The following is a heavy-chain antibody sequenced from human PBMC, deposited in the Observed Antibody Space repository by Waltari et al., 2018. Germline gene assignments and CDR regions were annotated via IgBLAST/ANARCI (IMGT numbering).Heavy chain of an antibody. Sequence: EVQLVESGGGLVQPGGSLRLSCAVYVITLRPHSMHWVRQGPGKGLEWVSYISSSSGSINYADSVKGRFTISRDNAKNSLHLQMNSLRAEDTAIYYCAREAWYGNYYHYGMDVWGRGTTVTVSS. CDR1: VITLRPHS. CDR2: ISSSSGSI. D-gene: IGHD2-15*01. V-gene: IGHV3-48*01. J-gene: IGHJ6*02. CDR3: AREAWYGNYYHYGMDV.